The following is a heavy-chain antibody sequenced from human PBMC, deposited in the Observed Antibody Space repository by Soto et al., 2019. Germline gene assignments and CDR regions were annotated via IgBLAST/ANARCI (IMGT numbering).Heavy chain of an antibody. CDR2: IYYSGST. CDR3: ASYRRRHSLKFDP. V-gene: IGHV4-30-4*01. Sequence: QVQLQESGPGLVKPSQALSLTCTVSGGSFRYDDYYWSWIRQPPGKGLEWIGKIYYSGSTYYNPSLRCRLTISIDTSKYHFALPLRSVTAADTAVYYCASYRRRHSLKFDPWRQGILVTVSS. J-gene: IGHJ5*02. CDR1: GGSFRYDDYY. D-gene: IGHD5-18*01.